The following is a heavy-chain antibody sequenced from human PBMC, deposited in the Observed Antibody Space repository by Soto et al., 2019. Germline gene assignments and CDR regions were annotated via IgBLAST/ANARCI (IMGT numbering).Heavy chain of an antibody. V-gene: IGHV1-69*01. CDR1: GGTFSSYA. CDR2: IIPIFGTA. D-gene: IGHD6-13*01. Sequence: QVQLVQSGAEVKKPGSSVQVSCKASGGTFSSYAISWVRQAPGQGLEWMGGIIPIFGTANYAQKFQGRVTITADESTSTAYMELSSLRSEDTDVYYCARAAAAGLGYYDYGMDVWGQGTTVTVSS. J-gene: IGHJ6*02. CDR3: ARAAAAGLGYYDYGMDV.